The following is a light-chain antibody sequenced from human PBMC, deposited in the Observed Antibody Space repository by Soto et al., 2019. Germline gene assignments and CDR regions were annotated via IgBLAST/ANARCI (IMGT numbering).Light chain of an antibody. J-gene: IGKJ5*01. Sequence: ELVLTQSPGTLSLSPGESATLSCRASQSVSSSYLAWYQQKPGQALRLLIYGASSRATGIADRFSGSGSGTDFTLTIRRLEPEDFAVYYCQQYGSLITFGQGTRLEIK. CDR3: QQYGSLIT. V-gene: IGKV3-20*01. CDR1: QSVSSSY. CDR2: GAS.